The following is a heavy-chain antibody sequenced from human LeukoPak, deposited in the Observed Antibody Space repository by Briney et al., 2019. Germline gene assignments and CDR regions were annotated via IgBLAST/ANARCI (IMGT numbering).Heavy chain of an antibody. CDR3: ARPRSYYDSSGYYPLDFDY. V-gene: IGHV5-51*01. Sequence: GESLKISCKGSGYSFNTYWIGWVRQMPGKGLEWMGIIYPGDSDTRYSPSFQGQVTISADKSISTAYLQWSSLKASDTAMYYCARPRSYYDSSGYYPLDFDYWGQGTLVTVSS. CDR1: GYSFNTYW. CDR2: IYPGDSDT. J-gene: IGHJ4*02. D-gene: IGHD3-22*01.